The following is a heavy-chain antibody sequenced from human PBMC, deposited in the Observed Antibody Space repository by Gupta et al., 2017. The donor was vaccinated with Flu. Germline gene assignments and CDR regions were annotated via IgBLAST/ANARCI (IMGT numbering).Heavy chain of an antibody. D-gene: IGHD3-22*01. V-gene: IGHV1-18*01. CDR3: ATALYGYYDLGGPRGFDP. CDR1: GLTFTSFG. J-gene: IGHJ5*02. CDR2: ITPHNGYT. Sequence: QGLLVQSGVEVKKPGASVKVSCKASGLTFTSFGIIWVRQAPGQGLQYMGWITPHNGYTQYAQKLQGRVTMTADTSTSTAYMELRSLTSDDTAVYYCATALYGYYDLGGPRGFDPWGQGTLVSVSS.